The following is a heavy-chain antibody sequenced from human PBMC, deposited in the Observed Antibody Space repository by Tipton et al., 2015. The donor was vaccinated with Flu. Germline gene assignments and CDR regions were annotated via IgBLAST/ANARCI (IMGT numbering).Heavy chain of an antibody. CDR1: GFSFRSYE. J-gene: IGHJ4*02. V-gene: IGHV3-48*03. CDR2: ISSSGNTI. Sequence: LSLTCGASGFSFRSYEMNWVRQAPGKGLEWLSYISSSGNTISYADSVRGRFTISRDNAKTSLYLQLNSLRAEDTAVYFCASLTGDDYWGQGNLVTVSS. CDR3: ASLTGDDY. D-gene: IGHD7-27*01.